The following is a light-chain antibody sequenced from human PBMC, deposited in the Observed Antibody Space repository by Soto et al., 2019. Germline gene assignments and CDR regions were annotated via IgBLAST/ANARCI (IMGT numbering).Light chain of an antibody. CDR3: QQRSNWPST. Sequence: EIVLTQSPATLSLSPGDRATLSCRASQSVSSYLAWYQQKPGQAPRLLIYDASNRATGIPARFSGSGSGTDFTLTITSLEPEVFAVYYCQQRSNWPSTFGGGTKVDIK. CDR1: QSVSSY. J-gene: IGKJ4*01. CDR2: DAS. V-gene: IGKV3-11*01.